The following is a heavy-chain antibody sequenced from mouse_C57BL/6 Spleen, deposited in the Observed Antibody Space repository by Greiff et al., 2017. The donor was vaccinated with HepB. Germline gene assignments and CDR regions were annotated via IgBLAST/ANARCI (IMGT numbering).Heavy chain of an antibody. CDR2: INPYNGGT. CDR1: GYTFTDYY. V-gene: IGHV1-19*01. D-gene: IGHD2-1*01. Sequence: VQLQQSGPVLVKPGASVKMSCKASGYTFTDYYMNWVKQSHGKSLEWIGVINPYNGGTSYNQKFKGKATLTVDKSSSTAYMELNSLTSEDSAVYYCARDGNSLYAMDYWGQGTSVTVSS. J-gene: IGHJ4*01. CDR3: ARDGNSLYAMDY.